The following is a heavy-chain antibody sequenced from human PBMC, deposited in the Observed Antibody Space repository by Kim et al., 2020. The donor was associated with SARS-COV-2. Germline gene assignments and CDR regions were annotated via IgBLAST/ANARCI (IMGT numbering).Heavy chain of an antibody. D-gene: IGHD5-18*01. CDR3: ARDIRNSYGYHVFDY. CDR1: GGSISSYY. V-gene: IGHV4-59*13. Sequence: SETLSLTCTVSGGSISSYYWSWIRQPPGKGLEWIGYIYYSGSTNYNPSLKSRVTISVDTSKNQFSLKLSSVTAADTAVYYCARDIRNSYGYHVFDYWGQGTLVTVSS. CDR2: IYYSGST. J-gene: IGHJ4*02.